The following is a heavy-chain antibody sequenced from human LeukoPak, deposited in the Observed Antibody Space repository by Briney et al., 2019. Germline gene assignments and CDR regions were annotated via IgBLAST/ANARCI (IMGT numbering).Heavy chain of an antibody. CDR2: IYYSGST. CDR1: GGSISSSSYY. D-gene: IGHD3-22*01. J-gene: IGHJ4*02. Sequence: SGTLSLTCTVSGGSISSSSYYWGWIRQPPGKGLEWIGSIYYSGSTYYNPSLKSRVTISVDTSKNQFSLKLSSVTVADTAVYYCARQPSNPYYDSSGYDPGDYWGQGTLVTVSS. CDR3: ARQPSNPYYDSSGYDPGDY. V-gene: IGHV4-39*01.